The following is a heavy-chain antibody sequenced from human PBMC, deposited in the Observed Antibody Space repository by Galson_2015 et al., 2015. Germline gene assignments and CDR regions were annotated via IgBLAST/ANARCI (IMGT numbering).Heavy chain of an antibody. D-gene: IGHD4-23*01. V-gene: IGHV3-33*01. CDR2: IWYDGSNK. Sequence: SLRLSCAASGFTFSSYGMHWVRQAPGKGLEWVAVIWYDGSNKYYADSVKGRFTISRDNSKNTLYLQMNSLRAEDTAVYYCARDNGIYGGAYGMDVWGQGTTVTVSS. J-gene: IGHJ6*02. CDR3: ARDNGIYGGAYGMDV. CDR1: GFTFSSYG.